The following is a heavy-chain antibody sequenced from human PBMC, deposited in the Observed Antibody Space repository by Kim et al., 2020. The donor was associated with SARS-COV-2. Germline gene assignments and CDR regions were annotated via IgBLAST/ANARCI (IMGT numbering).Heavy chain of an antibody. V-gene: IGHV3-15*01. D-gene: IGHD5-12*01. CDR2: IKSKSDGGTT. Sequence: GGSLRLSCAASGFTFTSAWMSWVRQAPGKGLEWVARIKSKSDGGTTDYAAPVKGRFTISRDDSKNTLFLQMNNLKNEDTALYYCTTYEIWGQGTLVTVSS. CDR3: TTYEI. J-gene: IGHJ4*02. CDR1: GFTFTSAW.